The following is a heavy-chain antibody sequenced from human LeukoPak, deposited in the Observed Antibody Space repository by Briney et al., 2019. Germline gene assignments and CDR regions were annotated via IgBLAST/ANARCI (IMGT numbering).Heavy chain of an antibody. CDR2: IYHSGST. D-gene: IGHD3-10*01. V-gene: IGHV4-38-2*02. CDR1: GYSINSGYY. J-gene: IGHJ4*02. Sequence: PSETLSLTCTVSGYSINSGYYWGWIRQPPGKGLEWIGSIYHSGSTYYNPSLKSRVTISVDTSKNQFSLKLTSVTAADTAVYYCARAFFGFDYWGQGTLVTVSS. CDR3: ARAFFGFDY.